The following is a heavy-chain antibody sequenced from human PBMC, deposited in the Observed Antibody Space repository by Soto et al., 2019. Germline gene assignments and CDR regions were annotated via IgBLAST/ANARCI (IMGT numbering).Heavy chain of an antibody. V-gene: IGHV4-34*01. CDR3: ARGGSSDWQVAFDF. J-gene: IGHJ3*01. D-gene: IGHD6-19*01. CDR1: GGSFSGYF. CDR2: VNHNGRN. Sequence: SETLSLTCAVYGGSFSGYFWNWIRQTPGKGLEWIGKVNHNGRNNYNPSLKSRVTISLDMSKNQISLRLTSVTAADTAVYYCARGGSSDWQVAFDFWGQGTMVTVSS.